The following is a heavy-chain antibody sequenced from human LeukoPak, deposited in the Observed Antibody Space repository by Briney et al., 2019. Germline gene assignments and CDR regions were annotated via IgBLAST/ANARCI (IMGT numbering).Heavy chain of an antibody. Sequence: SETLSLTCAVYGGSFSGYYWSWIRQPPGKGLEWIGEINHSGSTNYNPSLESRVTISVDTSKNQFSLKLSSVTAADTAVYYCARSGGWYAFDYWGQGTLVTVSS. CDR1: GGSFSGYY. CDR2: INHSGST. V-gene: IGHV4-34*01. D-gene: IGHD6-19*01. J-gene: IGHJ4*02. CDR3: ARSGGWYAFDY.